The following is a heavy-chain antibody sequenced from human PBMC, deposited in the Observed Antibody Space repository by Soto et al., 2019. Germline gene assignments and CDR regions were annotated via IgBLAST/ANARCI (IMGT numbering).Heavy chain of an antibody. D-gene: IGHD3-9*01. CDR3: ARADYDNYYYYYMDV. Sequence: SETLSLTCTVSGGSISSYYWSWIRQPPGKGLEWIGYIYYSGRTNYNPSLKSRVPISVDTYKNQFSLKLSSVTAADTAVYYCARADYDNYYYYYMDVWGKGTTVTVSS. CDR2: IYYSGRT. V-gene: IGHV4-59*08. J-gene: IGHJ6*03. CDR1: GGSISSYY.